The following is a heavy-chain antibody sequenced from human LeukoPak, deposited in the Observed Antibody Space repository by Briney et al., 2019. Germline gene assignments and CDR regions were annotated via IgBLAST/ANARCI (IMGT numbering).Heavy chain of an antibody. D-gene: IGHD1-1*01. CDR1: GFTFSDYY. V-gene: IGHV3-11*05. CDR3: ARAANTATGTPTMAIDY. Sequence: PGGSLRLSCVASGFTFSDYYMSWIRQAPGKGLEWVSYIPNTSSYTRYADSVKGRFTISRDNAKNSLYLQMNSLRAEDTAVYYCARAANTATGTPTMAIDYWGQGTLVTVSS. CDR2: IPNTSSYT. J-gene: IGHJ4*02.